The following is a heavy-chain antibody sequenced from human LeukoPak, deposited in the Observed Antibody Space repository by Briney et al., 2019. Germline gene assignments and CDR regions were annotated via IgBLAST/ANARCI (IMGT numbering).Heavy chain of an antibody. CDR1: GITFSSYS. CDR2: ISSSSSYI. Sequence: PGGSLRLSCAASGITFSSYSMNWVRQAPGKGLEWVSSISSSSSYIYYADSVKGRFTISRDNAKNSLYLQMNSLRAEDTAVYYCARDRVGYGDYVSGRWFDPWGQGTLVTVSS. CDR3: ARDRVGYGDYVSGRWFDP. V-gene: IGHV3-21*01. J-gene: IGHJ5*02. D-gene: IGHD4-17*01.